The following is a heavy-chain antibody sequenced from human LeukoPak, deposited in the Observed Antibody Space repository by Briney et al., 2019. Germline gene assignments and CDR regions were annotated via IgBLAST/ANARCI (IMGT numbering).Heavy chain of an antibody. CDR1: GFTVRSNY. CDR2: IYSGGST. D-gene: IGHD3-3*01. CDR3: AREYYDFWSGYR. V-gene: IGHV3-66*02. J-gene: IGHJ4*02. Sequence: GGSLSLSCGASGFTVRSNYMSWVRQAPGKGLEWVSVIYSGGSTYYADSVKGRFTISRDNSKNTLYLQMNSLRAEDTAVYYCAREYYDFWSGYRWGQGTLVTVSS.